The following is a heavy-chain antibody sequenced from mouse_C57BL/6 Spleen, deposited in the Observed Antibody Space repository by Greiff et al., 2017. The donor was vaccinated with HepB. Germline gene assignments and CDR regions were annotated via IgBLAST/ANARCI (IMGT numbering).Heavy chain of an antibody. J-gene: IGHJ2*01. CDR2: IHPNSGST. CDR3: AREGTTVVGHFDY. CDR1: GYTFTSYW. V-gene: IGHV1-64*01. D-gene: IGHD1-1*01. Sequence: QVQLKQPGAELVKPGASVKLSCKASGYTFTSYWMHWVKQRPGQGLEWIGMIHPNSGSTNYNEKFKSKATLTVDKSSSTAYMQLSSLTSEDSAVYYCAREGTTVVGHFDYWGQGTTLTVSS.